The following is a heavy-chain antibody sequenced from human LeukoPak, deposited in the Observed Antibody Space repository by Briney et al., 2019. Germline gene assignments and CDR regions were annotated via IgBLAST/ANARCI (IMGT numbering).Heavy chain of an antibody. V-gene: IGHV1-8*01. Sequence: ASVKVSCKACGYPFNTYDINWGRQATGQGLEWMGWMNPNSGNTNCAHKFKGRVAMTRDTAMGTAYREFSSLTSEDTAVYYCARDKWVKREAVYYYYGITVWGQGTTVTVSS. J-gene: IGHJ6*02. CDR1: GYPFNTYD. D-gene: IGHD1-26*01. CDR3: ARDKWVKREAVYYYYGITV. CDR2: MNPNSGNT.